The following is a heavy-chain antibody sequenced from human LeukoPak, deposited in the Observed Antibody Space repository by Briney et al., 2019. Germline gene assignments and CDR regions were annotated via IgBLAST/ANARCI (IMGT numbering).Heavy chain of an antibody. CDR1: GFTFSNAW. CDR2: IKSKTDGETT. D-gene: IGHD6-13*01. CDR3: AKSGSPYSSSWYPDTPCDY. V-gene: IGHV3-15*01. Sequence: PGGSLRLSCAASGFTFSNAWMSWVRQAPGKGLEWVGRIKSKTDGETTNYAAPVKGRFTISRDDSKNMLYLQMNSLRAEDTAVYYCAKSGSPYSSSWYPDTPCDYWGQGTLVTVSS. J-gene: IGHJ4*02.